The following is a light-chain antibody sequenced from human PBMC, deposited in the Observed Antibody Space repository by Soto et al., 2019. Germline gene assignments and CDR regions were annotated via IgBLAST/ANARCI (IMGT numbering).Light chain of an antibody. CDR2: LNS. J-gene: IGKJ3*01. V-gene: IGKV2-28*01. CDR3: MQALQTPFT. CDR1: QSLLYSSGYNY. Sequence: DIVMTQSPLSLPVTPGEPASISCRSSQSLLYSSGYNYLDWYLQKPGQSPQLLIYLNSNRASGVPDRFSGGGSGTDFTLNISRVEAEDAGVYYCMQALQTPFTFGPGTKVDIK.